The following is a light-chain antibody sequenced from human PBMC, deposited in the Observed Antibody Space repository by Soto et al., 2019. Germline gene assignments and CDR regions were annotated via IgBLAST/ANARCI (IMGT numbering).Light chain of an antibody. CDR1: QTISGT. CDR2: GAS. J-gene: IGKJ1*01. V-gene: IGKV3-15*01. CDR3: QQYDNWPWA. Sequence: EIVVTQSLATLSVSPGGRATLSCRASQTISGTLAWYQQKPGQAPRLLIHGASTRAPGFPARFSGSGSGTDFTLTISSLQSEDFAVYYCQQYDNWPWAFGQGTKVDIK.